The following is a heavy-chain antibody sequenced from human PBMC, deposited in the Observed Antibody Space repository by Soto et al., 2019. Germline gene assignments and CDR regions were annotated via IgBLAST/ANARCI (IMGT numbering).Heavy chain of an antibody. J-gene: IGHJ6*02. CDR2: ILPIFGKA. CDR1: GGTFSSYA. Sequence: SVKVSCTASGGTFSSYAISLVRQAPGQGLEWMGGILPIFGKANYAQKFQGRVTITADESTSTAYMELSSLRSEDTAVYYCARVTMVRGVTPQGMDVWGQGTTVTVSS. CDR3: ARVTMVRGVTPQGMDV. D-gene: IGHD3-10*01. V-gene: IGHV1-69*13.